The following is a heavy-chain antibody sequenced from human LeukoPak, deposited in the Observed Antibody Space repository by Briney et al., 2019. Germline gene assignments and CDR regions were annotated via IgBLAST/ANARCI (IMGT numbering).Heavy chain of an antibody. V-gene: IGHV4-31*03. CDR3: ARDISSPGYDSSGYYGTHYYGMDV. D-gene: IGHD3-22*01. J-gene: IGHJ6*02. CDR2: IYYSGST. CDR1: GGSISSGGYY. Sequence: SQTLSLTCTVSGGSISSGGYYWRWIRQHPGKGLEWIGYIYYSGSTYYNPSLKSRVTISVDTSKHQSSLKLSSVTAADTAVYYCARDISSPGYDSSGYYGTHYYGMDVWGQGTTVTVSS.